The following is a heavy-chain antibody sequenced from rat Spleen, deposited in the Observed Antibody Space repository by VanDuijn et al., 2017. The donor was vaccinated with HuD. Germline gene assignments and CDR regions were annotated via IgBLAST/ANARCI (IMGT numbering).Heavy chain of an antibody. CDR3: AKVGLPGGFDY. CDR2: ILYDDRNT. CDR1: GFTFNDYA. J-gene: IGHJ2*01. Sequence: EVQLVESGGGLKQPGRSLKISCAASGFTFNDYAMAWVRQAPKKGLEWVATILYDDRNTFYRDSVKGRFTISRDNAKSTLYLKLDSLRSEDTATYYCAKVGLPGGFDYWGQGVMVTVSS. D-gene: IGHD1-4*01. V-gene: IGHV5-17*01.